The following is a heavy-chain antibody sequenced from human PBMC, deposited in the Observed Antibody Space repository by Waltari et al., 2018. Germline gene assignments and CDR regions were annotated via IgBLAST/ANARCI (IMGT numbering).Heavy chain of an antibody. CDR2: ISSSGGST. CDR1: GFTFSSYE. V-gene: IGHV3-48*03. J-gene: IGHJ4*02. D-gene: IGHD3-3*01. CDR3: ATTLRFLELGDY. Sequence: EVQLVESGGGLVQPGGSLRLSCAASGFTFSSYEMNWVRQAPGKGLEWVSYISSSGGSTYYADSVKGRFTISRDNSKNTLYLQMNSLRAEDTAVYYCATTLRFLELGDYWGQGTLVTVSS.